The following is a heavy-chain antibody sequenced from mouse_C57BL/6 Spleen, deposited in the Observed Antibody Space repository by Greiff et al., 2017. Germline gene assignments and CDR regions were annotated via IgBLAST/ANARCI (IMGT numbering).Heavy chain of an antibody. Sequence: EVKLMESGEGLVKPGGSLKLSCAASGFTFSSYAMSWVRQTPEKRLEWVAYISSGGDYIYYADTVKGRFTISRDNARNTLYLQMSSLKSEDTAMYYFTTPITTVVEYFDVWGTGTTVTFAS. D-gene: IGHD1-1*01. CDR2: ISSGGDYI. V-gene: IGHV5-9-1*02. CDR3: TTPITTVVEYFDV. J-gene: IGHJ1*03. CDR1: GFTFSSYA.